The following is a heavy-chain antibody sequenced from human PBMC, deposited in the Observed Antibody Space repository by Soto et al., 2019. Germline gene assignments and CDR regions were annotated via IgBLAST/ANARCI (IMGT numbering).Heavy chain of an antibody. D-gene: IGHD6-19*01. CDR1: GFTFSSYS. Sequence: EVQLVESGGGLVKPGGSLRLSCAASGFTFSSYSMNWVRQAPGKGLEWVSSISSSSSYIYYADSVKGRVTISRDNAKNSLYLQMNSLRAEDTAVYYCARDKQWLVRGYYYGMDVWGQGTTVTVSS. V-gene: IGHV3-21*01. CDR3: ARDKQWLVRGYYYGMDV. CDR2: ISSSSSYI. J-gene: IGHJ6*02.